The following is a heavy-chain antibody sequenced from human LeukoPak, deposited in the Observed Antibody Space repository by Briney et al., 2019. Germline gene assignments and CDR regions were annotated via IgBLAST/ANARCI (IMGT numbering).Heavy chain of an antibody. CDR1: AYTFTGYY. CDR3: ASPDYYGPGSYQFDP. CDR2: INPNSGGT. Sequence: ASVKVSCKASAYTFTGYYMHWVRQVPGQGLEWMGWINPNSGGTKYAQKFLGRVIMTSDTSISTAYMDLYSLTSDDTAVYYCASPDYYGPGSYQFDPWGQGTLVTVSS. V-gene: IGHV1-2*02. D-gene: IGHD3-10*01. J-gene: IGHJ5*02.